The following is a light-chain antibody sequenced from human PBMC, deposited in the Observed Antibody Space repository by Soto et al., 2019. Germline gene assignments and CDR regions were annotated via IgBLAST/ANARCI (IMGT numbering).Light chain of an antibody. CDR2: GAS. J-gene: IGKJ1*01. Sequence: EIVLTQSPVTLSLSPWGRATLSCRASQSVSSSYLAWYQQKPGQAPRLLIYGASSRATGIPDRFSGSGSGTDFTLTISRLEPEDFAVYYCQQYGSSSWTFGQGTKVDIK. CDR1: QSVSSSY. CDR3: QQYGSSSWT. V-gene: IGKV3-20*01.